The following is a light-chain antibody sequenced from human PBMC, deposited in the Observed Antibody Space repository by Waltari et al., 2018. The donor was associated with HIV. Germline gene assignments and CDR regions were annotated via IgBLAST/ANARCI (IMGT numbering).Light chain of an antibody. CDR1: SSDVGDYNY. Sequence: QSALTQPASVSGSPGQSITISCIGTSSDVGDYNYVSWYQQHPGKAPKVIIYEVSNRPSGMSVRFSGSKSGNTASLTISGLQAEDEADYYCSSYTTRAVSTYVFGTGTKVTVL. V-gene: IGLV2-14*01. CDR3: SSYTTRAVSTYV. J-gene: IGLJ1*01. CDR2: EVS.